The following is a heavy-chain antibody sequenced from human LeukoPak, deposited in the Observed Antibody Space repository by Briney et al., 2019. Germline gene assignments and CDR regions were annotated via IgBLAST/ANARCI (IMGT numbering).Heavy chain of an antibody. V-gene: IGHV3-7*04. Sequence: GGSLRLSCATSGFNFSDSRMTWVRQAPGKGLQWVANINRDGTEKHFLDSVEGRFTISRDNAKTSLYLQMNTLRPQDTALHFCVRGDWYLESWGQGTLVTVSS. CDR2: INRDGTEK. CDR1: GFNFSDSR. CDR3: VRGDWYLES. D-gene: IGHD2-21*01. J-gene: IGHJ4*02.